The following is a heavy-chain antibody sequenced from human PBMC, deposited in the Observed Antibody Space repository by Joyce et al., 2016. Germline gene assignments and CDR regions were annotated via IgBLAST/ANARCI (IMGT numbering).Heavy chain of an antibody. CDR3: AKGSSGWKWFDP. CDR2: FDPEEGQI. Sequence: QVQLVQSGAEVKKPGASVKVSCKVSGYSLSDLSMQWVRQVSGKGLEWLGGFDPEEGQIIYAEGFQGRLTGTEDTSADTTYMELSSLRSEDTAVYYCAKGSSGWKWFDPWGQGTLVTVSS. J-gene: IGHJ5*02. V-gene: IGHV1-24*01. D-gene: IGHD6-19*01. CDR1: GYSLSDLS.